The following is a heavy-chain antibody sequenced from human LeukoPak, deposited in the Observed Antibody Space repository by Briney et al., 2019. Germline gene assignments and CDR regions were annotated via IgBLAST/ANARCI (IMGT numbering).Heavy chain of an antibody. CDR2: ISSSSNYI. CDR1: GFTVSSNY. Sequence: PGGSLRLSCAASGFTVSSNYMSWVPQAPGKGLEWVSSISSSSNYIYYADSVKGRFTISRDNAKNSLYLQMNSLRAEDTDVYYCARDVGASAPDAFDIWGQGTMVTVSS. V-gene: IGHV3-21*01. CDR3: ARDVGASAPDAFDI. J-gene: IGHJ3*02. D-gene: IGHD1-26*01.